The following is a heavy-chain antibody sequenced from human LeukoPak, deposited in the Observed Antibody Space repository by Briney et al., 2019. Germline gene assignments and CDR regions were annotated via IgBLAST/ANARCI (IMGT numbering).Heavy chain of an antibody. Sequence: PSETLSLTCTVSGGSISRTIYYWDWIRQPPGKGLEWIGTVYYSGSTYYNPSLKSRVTISVDTSKNQFSLKLTSVTAADTAVYHCARLVYDSRGYYFDYWGQGTLVTVSS. J-gene: IGHJ4*02. CDR3: ARLVYDSRGYYFDY. D-gene: IGHD3-22*01. CDR2: VYYSGST. V-gene: IGHV4-39*01. CDR1: GGSISRTIYY.